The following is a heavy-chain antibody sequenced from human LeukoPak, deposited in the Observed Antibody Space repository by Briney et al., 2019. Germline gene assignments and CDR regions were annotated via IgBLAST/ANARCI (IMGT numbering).Heavy chain of an antibody. CDR2: INSYSGGT. D-gene: IGHD2-21*02. V-gene: IGHV1-2*02. Sequence: ASVKVSCKASGYTFTGYYIHWVRQAPGQGLEWMGWINSYSGGTNYAQKFQGRVTMTRDTSSSTAYMELSRLRSDDTAVYFCARWAYCGGDCYSYDYWGQGTLVTVSS. J-gene: IGHJ4*02. CDR1: GYTFTGYY. CDR3: ARWAYCGGDCYSYDY.